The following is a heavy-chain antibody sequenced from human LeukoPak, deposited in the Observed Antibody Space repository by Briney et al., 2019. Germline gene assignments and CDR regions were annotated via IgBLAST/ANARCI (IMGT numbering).Heavy chain of an antibody. Sequence: GGSLRLSCAASGFTFTSYAMSWVRQAPGKGLEWVSAIIGSGGSTYYADSVKGRFTISRDNSKNTLYLQMNSLRAEDTAVYYCACWAVRYYYYGMDVWGKGTTVTVS. J-gene: IGHJ6*04. CDR3: ACWAVRYYYYGMDV. CDR1: GFTFTSYA. V-gene: IGHV3-23*01. CDR2: IIGSGGST. D-gene: IGHD6-13*01.